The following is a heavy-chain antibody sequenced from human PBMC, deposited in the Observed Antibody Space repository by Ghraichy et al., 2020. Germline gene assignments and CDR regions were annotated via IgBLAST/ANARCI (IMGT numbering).Heavy chain of an antibody. Sequence: SETLSLTCAVYGGSFSGYYWSWIRQPPGKGLEWIGEINHSGSTNYNPSLKSRVTISVDTSKNQFSLKLSSVTAADTAVYYCARGPRGIAGYYYYYGMDVWGQGTTVTVSS. CDR1: GGSFSGYY. V-gene: IGHV4-34*01. CDR2: INHSGST. CDR3: ARGPRGIAGYYYYYGMDV. J-gene: IGHJ6*02. D-gene: IGHD6-13*01.